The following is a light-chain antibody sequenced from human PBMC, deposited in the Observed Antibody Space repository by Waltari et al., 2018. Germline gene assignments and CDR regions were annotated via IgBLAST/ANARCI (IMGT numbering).Light chain of an antibody. J-gene: IGKJ4*01. CDR3: QQYYGTPLT. Sequence: DFVMTQSPDSLAVSLGERATINCKSSQSVLFSSDNRNYLAWYQQKPGQPPKLLIHWASTRKSGVPDQFSGSGSGTDFTLTISSLQAEDVAVYYCQQYYGTPLTFGGGTKVEIK. CDR1: QSVLFSSDNRNY. V-gene: IGKV4-1*01. CDR2: WAS.